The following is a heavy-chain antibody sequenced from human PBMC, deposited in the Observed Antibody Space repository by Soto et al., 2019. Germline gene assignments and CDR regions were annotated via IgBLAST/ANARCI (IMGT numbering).Heavy chain of an antibody. CDR1: GYTFTSYD. CDR2: MNPNSGNT. Sequence: ASVKVSCKASGYTFTSYDINWVRQATGQGLEWMGWMNPNSGNTGYAQKFQGRVTMTRNTSISTAYMELSSLRSEDTAVYYCARGRWRRGSSWYNWLDPWGQGTLVTVSS. J-gene: IGHJ5*02. CDR3: ARGRWRRGSSWYNWLDP. V-gene: IGHV1-8*01. D-gene: IGHD6-13*01.